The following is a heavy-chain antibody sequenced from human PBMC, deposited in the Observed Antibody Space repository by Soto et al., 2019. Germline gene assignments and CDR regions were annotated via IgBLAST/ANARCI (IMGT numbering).Heavy chain of an antibody. CDR2: IHYSGTT. Sequence: QVKLQESGPGLVKLSQTLSLTCTVSGGSIGSDGYYWSWIRQHPEKGLEWIGYIHYSGTTHYSPSLKSRVTLSVDNSKSQFSLRLTSVTAADTAVYYCARVDRYYYYGMDVWGQGTAVTVSS. V-gene: IGHV4-31*03. D-gene: IGHD3-9*01. J-gene: IGHJ6*02. CDR1: GGSIGSDGYY. CDR3: ARVDRYYYYGMDV.